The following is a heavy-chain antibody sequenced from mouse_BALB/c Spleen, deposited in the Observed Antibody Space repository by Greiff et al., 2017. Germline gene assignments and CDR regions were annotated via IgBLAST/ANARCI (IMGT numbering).Heavy chain of an antibody. CDR2: INPGSGGT. Sequence: QVQLQQSGAELVRPGTSVKVSCKASGYAFTNYLIEWVKQRPGQGLEWIGVINPGSGGTNYNEKFKGKATLTADKSSSTAYMQLSSLTSDDSAVYFCVTTVVERGYYFDYWGQGTTLTVSS. D-gene: IGHD1-1*01. CDR1: GYAFTNYL. V-gene: IGHV1-54*01. J-gene: IGHJ2*01. CDR3: VTTVVERGYYFDY.